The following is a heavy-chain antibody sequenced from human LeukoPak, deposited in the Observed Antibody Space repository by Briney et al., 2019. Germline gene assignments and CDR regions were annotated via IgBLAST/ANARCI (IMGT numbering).Heavy chain of an antibody. J-gene: IGHJ4*02. D-gene: IGHD3-22*01. Sequence: PGGSLRLSCAASGFTFSSYSMNWVHQAPGKGLEWVSYISSSSSTIYYADSVKGRFTISRDNAKNSLYLQMNSLRDEDTAVYYCAREGPEYYYDSSGYYSYFDYWGQGTLVTVSS. CDR1: GFTFSSYS. CDR3: AREGPEYYYDSSGYYSYFDY. V-gene: IGHV3-48*02. CDR2: ISSSSSTI.